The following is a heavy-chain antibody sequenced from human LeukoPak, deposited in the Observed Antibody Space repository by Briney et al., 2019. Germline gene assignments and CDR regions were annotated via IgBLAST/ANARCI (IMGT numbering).Heavy chain of an antibody. CDR3: ARERLLWFGVYGMAV. V-gene: IGHV4-34*01. D-gene: IGHD3-10*01. CDR2: INHSGST. J-gene: IGHJ6*02. CDR1: GGSFSGYY. Sequence: SETLSLTCAVYGGSFSGYYWSWIRHPPGKGLEWIGEINHSGSTNYNPSLKSRVTISVDPSKNQFSRKRTSVNSADTAVYYCARERLLWFGVYGMAVWGQGTTVTVSS.